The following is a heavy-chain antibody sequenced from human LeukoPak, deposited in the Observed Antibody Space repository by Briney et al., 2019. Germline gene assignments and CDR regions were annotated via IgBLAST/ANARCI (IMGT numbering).Heavy chain of an antibody. CDR3: ARVPYGSGTYYFDY. CDR2: ISYSGSP. J-gene: IGHJ4*02. Sequence: SQNLSLTCTVSGGSINSGDSYWGWIRQPPGKSLEWIGYISYSGSPYYNPSLRGRVAISGDTSKNQFSLRLGSVTAADTAVYYCARVPYGSGTYYFDYWGPGILVTVSS. CDR1: GGSINSGDSY. V-gene: IGHV4-30-4*01. D-gene: IGHD3-10*01.